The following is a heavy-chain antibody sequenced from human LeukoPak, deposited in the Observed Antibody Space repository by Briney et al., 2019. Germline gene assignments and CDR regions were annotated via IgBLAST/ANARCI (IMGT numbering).Heavy chain of an antibody. V-gene: IGHV4-38-2*02. CDR1: GYSISSGYY. J-gene: IGHJ4*02. D-gene: IGHD2-15*01. CDR3: ARVAAKTVEY. Sequence: PSETLSLTCTVSGYSISSGYYWGRIRQPPGKGLEWIGNIYYSGKTDYNPSLKSRVTISVDTSKNQFSLKLSSVTAADTAVYYCARVAAKTVEYWGQGTLVTVSS. CDR2: IYYSGKT.